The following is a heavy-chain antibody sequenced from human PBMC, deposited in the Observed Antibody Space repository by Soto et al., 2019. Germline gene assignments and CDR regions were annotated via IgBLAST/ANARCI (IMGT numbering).Heavy chain of an antibody. CDR3: ARTTVTIHYYGMDV. D-gene: IGHD4-17*01. CDR2: IYYSGST. V-gene: IGHV4-39*01. CDR1: GGSISSSSYY. J-gene: IGHJ6*02. Sequence: SETLSLTCTVSGGSISSSSYYWGWIRQPPGKGLEWIGSIYYSGSTYYNPSLKSRVTISVDTSKNQFSLKLSSVTAADTGVYYCARTTVTIHYYGMDVWGQGTTVT.